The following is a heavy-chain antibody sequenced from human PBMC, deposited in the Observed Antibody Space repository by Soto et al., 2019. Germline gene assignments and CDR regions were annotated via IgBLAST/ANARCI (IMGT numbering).Heavy chain of an antibody. J-gene: IGHJ4*02. D-gene: IGHD5-18*01. CDR3: ARDNGWTHTAMVYDY. CDR2: INPNSGGT. V-gene: IGHV1-2*04. CDR1: GYTLSGYY. Sequence: APVKACSTAPGYTLSGYYMHWVQQAPGQGLEWMGWINPNSGGTNYAQKFQGWVTMTRDTSISTAYMELSRLRSDDTAVYYCARDNGWTHTAMVYDYWGQGTLVTVSS.